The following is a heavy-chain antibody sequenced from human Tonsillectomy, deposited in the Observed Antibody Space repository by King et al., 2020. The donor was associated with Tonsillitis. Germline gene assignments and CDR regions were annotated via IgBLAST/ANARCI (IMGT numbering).Heavy chain of an antibody. J-gene: IGHJ6*02. CDR2: IYYSGST. Sequence: QLQLQESGPGLVKPSEALSLTCTVSGGSISSSSYYWGWIRQPPGKGLEWIGNIYYSGSTYYNPSLKSRVTMSVGTSKNQFSLKLSSVTAADTAVYYCARHYSYYYGMDVWGQGTTVTVSS. CDR3: ARHYSYYYGMDV. CDR1: GGSISSSSYY. V-gene: IGHV4-39*01.